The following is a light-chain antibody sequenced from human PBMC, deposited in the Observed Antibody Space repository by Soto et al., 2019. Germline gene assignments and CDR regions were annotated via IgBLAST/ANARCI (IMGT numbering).Light chain of an antibody. J-gene: IGKJ1*01. CDR2: GTS. V-gene: IGKV3-20*01. CDR3: QQYGNSPLT. CDR1: QGVSSSF. Sequence: EIVLTQSPATLSLSPGERVTLSCRASQGVSSSFLAWYQQKPGQAPRLLIYGTSSRATGIPDRFRGCGSGTDFILTVSRVEPEDFAVYYCQQYGNSPLTFGLGTKVDIK.